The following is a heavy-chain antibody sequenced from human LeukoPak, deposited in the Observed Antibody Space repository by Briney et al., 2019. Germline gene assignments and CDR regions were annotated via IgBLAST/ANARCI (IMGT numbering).Heavy chain of an antibody. D-gene: IGHD6-13*01. CDR3: ARGSDTAAGLY. CDR1: GGSFSGYY. V-gene: IGHV4-34*01. J-gene: IGHJ4*02. Sequence: PSETLSLTCAVYGGSFSGYYWSWVRQPPGKGLEWVGEINHSGSTNYNPSLKSRVSISVESSKNQFTLKVSSVTAADTAVYYCARGSDTAAGLYWGQGTLVTVSS. CDR2: INHSGST.